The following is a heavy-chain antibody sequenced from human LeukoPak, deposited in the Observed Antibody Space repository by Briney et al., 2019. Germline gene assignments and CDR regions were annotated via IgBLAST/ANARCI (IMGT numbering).Heavy chain of an antibody. V-gene: IGHV3-30*03. Sequence: GRSLRLSCADSGFTFSNYGMHWVRRAPGKGLEWVAVISYDGSKKFYADSGKGRFTISRDNSKNTLYLQMNSLRAEDTAVYYCARGYDYWGQGTLVTVSS. J-gene: IGHJ4*02. CDR3: ARGYDY. CDR2: ISYDGSKK. CDR1: GFTFSNYG.